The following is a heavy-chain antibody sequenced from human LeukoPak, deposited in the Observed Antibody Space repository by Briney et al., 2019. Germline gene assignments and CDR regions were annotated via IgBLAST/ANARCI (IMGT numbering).Heavy chain of an antibody. CDR1: GFTFTNYA. CDR2: IGASGADT. D-gene: IGHD3-22*01. J-gene: IGHJ3*01. Sequence: GGSLRLSCAASGFTFTNYAMTWVRQAPGKGLEWVSVIGASGADTYHSASVKGRFTVSRDNSQNTLFLHMSSLRAEDTAVYFCARRPRDTSGYYLGAFHDWGQGTTVTVSS. V-gene: IGHV3-23*01. CDR3: ARRPRDTSGYYLGAFHD.